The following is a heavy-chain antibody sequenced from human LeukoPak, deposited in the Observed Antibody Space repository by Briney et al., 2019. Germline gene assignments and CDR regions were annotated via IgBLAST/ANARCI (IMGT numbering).Heavy chain of an antibody. CDR1: GFNLNTYA. CDR3: ARYYSGTYYRPFDY. J-gene: IGHJ4*02. D-gene: IGHD2-15*01. V-gene: IGHV3-23*01. Sequence: GGSLRLSCAASGFNLNTYAMTWVRQAPGKGLEWVSGISGSDGNTYYADSVKGRFTISRDNSKNTLYLQINSLRAEDTAVYYCARYYSGTYYRPFDYWGRGTLVTVSS. CDR2: ISGSDGNT.